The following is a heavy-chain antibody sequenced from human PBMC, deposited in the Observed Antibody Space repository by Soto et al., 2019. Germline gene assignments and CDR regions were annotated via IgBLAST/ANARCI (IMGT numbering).Heavy chain of an antibody. CDR2: ISAYNGNT. D-gene: IGHD6-13*01. J-gene: IGHJ1*01. CDR1: GYTFTSYG. Sequence: QVQLVQSGAEVKKPGASVKVSCKPPGYTFTSYGISWVRQAPGQGLEWMGGISAYNGNTNYAQKLQGRVTMTTDTSARTAYMELRILRSDATAVYYCARDWAAASPVGSWGQGTLVTVSS. V-gene: IGHV1-18*01. CDR3: ARDWAAASPVGS.